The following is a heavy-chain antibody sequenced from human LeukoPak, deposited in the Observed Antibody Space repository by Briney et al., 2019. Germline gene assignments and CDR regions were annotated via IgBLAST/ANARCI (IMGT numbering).Heavy chain of an antibody. J-gene: IGHJ3*02. V-gene: IGHV4-34*01. Sequence: SETLSLTCTVSGGSISSYYWSWIRQPPGKGLEWIGEINHSGSTNYNPSLKSRVTISVDTSKNQFSLKLSSVTAADTAVYYCASSTLDAFDIWGQGTMVTVSS. CDR3: ASSTLDAFDI. CDR2: INHSGST. CDR1: GGSISSYY.